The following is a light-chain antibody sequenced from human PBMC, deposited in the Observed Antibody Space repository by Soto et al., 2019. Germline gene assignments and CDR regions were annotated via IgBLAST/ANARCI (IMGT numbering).Light chain of an antibody. Sequence: EIVLTQSPGTLSLSPGERATLSCRASQSVSSSYLAWYQQKPGQAPRLLIYGASSRATGIPDRLSGSGSGTDFTLTISRLEPEDFAVYYCQQYGSLPRTFGQGTKV. V-gene: IGKV3-20*01. CDR2: GAS. CDR3: QQYGSLPRT. CDR1: QSVSSSY. J-gene: IGKJ1*01.